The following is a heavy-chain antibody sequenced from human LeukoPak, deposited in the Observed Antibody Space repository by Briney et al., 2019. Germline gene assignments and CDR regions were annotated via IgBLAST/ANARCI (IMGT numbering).Heavy chain of an antibody. CDR3: ARDRVTMVRGVPYYYYGMDV. J-gene: IGHJ6*02. V-gene: IGHV3-53*04. Sequence: PGGSLRLSCAASGFTVSSNYMSWVRQAPGKGLEWVSVIYSGGSTYYADSMKGRFTISRHNSKNTLYLQMNSLRAEDTAVYYCARDRVTMVRGVPYYYYGMDVWGQGTTVTVSS. CDR1: GFTVSSNY. CDR2: IYSGGST. D-gene: IGHD3-10*01.